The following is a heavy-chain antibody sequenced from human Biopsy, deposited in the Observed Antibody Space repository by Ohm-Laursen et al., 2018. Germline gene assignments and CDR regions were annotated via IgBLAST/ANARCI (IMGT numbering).Heavy chain of an antibody. J-gene: IGHJ4*02. CDR3: ARGMRSSGWPYFDS. D-gene: IGHD6-19*01. CDR1: GDSVSSGSFY. CDR2: IYDRGSTA. Sequence: GTLSLTCTVSGDSVSSGSFYWTWLRQPPGQGLEYIGYIYDRGSTANYNPSLESRVTMSVDMPKYQLSLKLSSVTAADTAIYYCARGMRSSGWPYFDSWGQGTLVTVSS. V-gene: IGHV4-61*01.